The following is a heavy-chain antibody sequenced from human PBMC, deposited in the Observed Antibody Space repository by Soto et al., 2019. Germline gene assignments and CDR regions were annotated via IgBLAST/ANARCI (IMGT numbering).Heavy chain of an antibody. CDR3: ARGLGDDNLFNP. D-gene: IGHD4-17*01. CDR2: MNPNSGNT. CDR1: GYTFTSYD. V-gene: IGHV1-8*01. J-gene: IGHJ5*02. Sequence: QVQLVQSGAEVKKPGASVKVSCKASGYTFTSYDINWVRQATGQGLEWMGWMNPNSGNTGYAQKLQGRVLMTRNTSRCTGYMELSSLRSEDTAVYYCARGLGDDNLFNPWGQRTLVTVSS.